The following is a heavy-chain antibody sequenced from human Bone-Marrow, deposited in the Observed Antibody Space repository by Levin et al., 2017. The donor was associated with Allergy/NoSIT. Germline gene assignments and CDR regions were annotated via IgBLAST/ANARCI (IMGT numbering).Heavy chain of an antibody. CDR3: ARDYKQLIRYYYYGMDV. CDR2: ISYDGSNK. V-gene: IGHV3-30*04. CDR1: GFTFSSYA. D-gene: IGHD6-6*01. Sequence: PGGSLRLSCAASGFTFSSYAMHWVRQAPGKGLEWVAVISYDGSNKYYADSVKGRFTISRDNSKNTLYLQMNSLRAEDTAVYYCARDYKQLIRYYYYGMDVWGQGTTVTVSS. J-gene: IGHJ6*02.